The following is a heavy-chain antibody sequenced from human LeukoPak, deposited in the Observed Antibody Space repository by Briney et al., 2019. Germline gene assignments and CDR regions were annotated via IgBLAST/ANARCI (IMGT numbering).Heavy chain of an antibody. CDR3: ARVWYSSGSKRYYFDY. V-gene: IGHV4-30-2*05. J-gene: IGHJ4*02. CDR1: GGSISSGPYF. D-gene: IGHD6-19*01. Sequence: SETLSLTCSVSGGSISSGPYFWSWIRQSPGQGLEWIGYIWPSGSTNYNPSLKSRVTISVDTSKNQFSLKLTSVTAADTAVYYCARVWYSSGSKRYYFDYWGQGTLVTVSS. CDR2: IWPSGST.